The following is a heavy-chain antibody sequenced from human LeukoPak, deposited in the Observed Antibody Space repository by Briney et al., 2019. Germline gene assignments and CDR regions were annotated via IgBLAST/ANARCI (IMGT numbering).Heavy chain of an antibody. D-gene: IGHD2-15*01. CDR1: GFTFSSYA. Sequence: GGSLRLSCAASGFTFSSYAMSWARQAPGKGLEWVSAISGSGGSTYYADSVKGRFTISRDNSKNTLYLQMNSLRAEDTAVYYCAKDLAPVYCSGGSCYGYWGQGTLVTVSS. J-gene: IGHJ4*02. V-gene: IGHV3-23*01. CDR3: AKDLAPVYCSGGSCYGY. CDR2: ISGSGGST.